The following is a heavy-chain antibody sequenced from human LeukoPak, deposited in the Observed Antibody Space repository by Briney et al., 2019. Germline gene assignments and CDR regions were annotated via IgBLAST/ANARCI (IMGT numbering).Heavy chain of an antibody. V-gene: IGHV3-53*04. CDR3: ARGRGWLRFEYYFDY. D-gene: IGHD5-12*01. J-gene: IGHJ4*02. CDR2: IYSGGST. Sequence: TGGSLRLSCAASGFTVSSNYMSWVRQAPGKGLEWVSVIYSGGSTYYADSVKGRFTISRHNSKNTLYLQMNSLRAEDTAVYYCARGRGWLRFEYYFDYWGQGTLATVSS. CDR1: GFTVSSNY.